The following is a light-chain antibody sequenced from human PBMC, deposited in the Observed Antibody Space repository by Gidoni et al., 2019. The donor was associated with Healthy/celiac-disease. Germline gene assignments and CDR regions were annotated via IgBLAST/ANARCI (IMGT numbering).Light chain of an antibody. V-gene: IGKV1-9*01. CDR1: QGISSY. CDR2: AAS. CDR3: QQVNSYPLT. Sequence: IQLTQSPSSLSASVGDRVTITCRASQGISSYLAWYQQKPGKAPKLLSYAASTLQSGVPSRFSGSGSGTDFTLTISSLQPEDFATYYCQQVNSYPLTFGGGTKVEIK. J-gene: IGKJ4*01.